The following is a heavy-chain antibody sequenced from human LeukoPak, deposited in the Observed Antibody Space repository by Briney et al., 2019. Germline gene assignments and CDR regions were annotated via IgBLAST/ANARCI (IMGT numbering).Heavy chain of an antibody. CDR3: TRAEDPRNRLDY. D-gene: IGHD1-14*01. CDR2: IRSKAYGGTT. CDR1: GFTFGDYA. Sequence: GGSLRLSCTASGFTFGDYAMSWFRQAPGKGLEWGGFIRSKAYGGTTEYAASVKGRFTSSRDDAKTIAYLQMNSLKTEDTAVYYCTRAEDPRNRLDYWGQGTLVTVSS. V-gene: IGHV3-49*03. J-gene: IGHJ4*02.